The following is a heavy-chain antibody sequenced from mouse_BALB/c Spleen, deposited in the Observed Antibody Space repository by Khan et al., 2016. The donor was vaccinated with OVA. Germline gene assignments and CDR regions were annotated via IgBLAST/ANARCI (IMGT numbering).Heavy chain of an antibody. Sequence: QVQLKESGAELTKPGASVKMSCTASGYTFTTYWIHWVKQRPGQGLEWIGYINPSTGYTEYNQKFKDKATLTTDESSSAAYLPLSSLTSEDSADYYWTRRGLYGLFAFWGQGTLVTVSA. D-gene: IGHD1-1*02. J-gene: IGHJ3*01. CDR3: TRRGLYGLFAF. CDR1: GYTFTTYW. V-gene: IGHV1-7*01. CDR2: INPSTGYT.